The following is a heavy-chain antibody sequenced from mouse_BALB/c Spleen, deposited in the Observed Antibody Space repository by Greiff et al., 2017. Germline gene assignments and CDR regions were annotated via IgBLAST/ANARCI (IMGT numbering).Heavy chain of an antibody. D-gene: IGHD2-14*01. CDR1: GYSITSDYA. CDR2: ISYSGST. V-gene: IGHV3-2*02. J-gene: IGHJ3*01. Sequence: VQLKQSGPGLVKPSQSLSLTCTVTGYSITSDYAWNWIRQFPGNKLEWMGYISYSGSTSYNPSLKSRNSITRDTSKNQFFLQLNSVTTEDTATYYCARGAYYRYDWFAYWGQGALVTVSA. CDR3: ARGAYYRYDWFAY.